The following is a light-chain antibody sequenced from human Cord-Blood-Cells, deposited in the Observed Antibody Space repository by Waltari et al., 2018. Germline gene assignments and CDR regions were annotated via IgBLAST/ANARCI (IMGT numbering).Light chain of an antibody. J-gene: IGKJ1*01. V-gene: IGKV1-39*01. CDR2: AAS. CDR1: QSISSY. CDR3: QQSYSTPPT. Sequence: DIQMTQSPSSLSASVGYRVTITGRASQSISSYLNWYQQKPGKAPKLLIYAASSLQSGVPSRFSGSGSGTDFTLTISSLQPEDFETYYCQQSYSTPPTFGQGTKVEIK.